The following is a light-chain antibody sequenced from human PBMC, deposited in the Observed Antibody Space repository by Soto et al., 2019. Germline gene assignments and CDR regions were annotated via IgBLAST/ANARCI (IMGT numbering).Light chain of an antibody. CDR2: GAS. Sequence: EIVLTQSPATLSLSPGERATLSCLASQSVSSSYLSWYQQKPGQAPRLLIYGASSRATGIPDRFSGSGSGTDFTLTISRLEPEDFAVYYCHQYGSSPRTFGQGTKVDIK. V-gene: IGKV3-20*01. J-gene: IGKJ1*01. CDR1: QSVSSSY. CDR3: HQYGSSPRT.